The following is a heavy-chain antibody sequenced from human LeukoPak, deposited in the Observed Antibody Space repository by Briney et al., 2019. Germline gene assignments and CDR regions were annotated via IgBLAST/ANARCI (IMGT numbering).Heavy chain of an antibody. J-gene: IGHJ4*02. D-gene: IGHD3-22*01. CDR1: GGSISSYY. V-gene: IGHV4-59*12. CDR3: ARTPWDYDSSGYSGGSGFDY. Sequence: SETLSLTCTVSGGSISSYYWSWIRQPPGKGLEWIGYIYYSGSTNYNPSLKSRVTISVDTSKNQFSLKLSSVTAADTAVYYCARTPWDYDSSGYSGGSGFDYWGQGTLVTVSS. CDR2: IYYSGST.